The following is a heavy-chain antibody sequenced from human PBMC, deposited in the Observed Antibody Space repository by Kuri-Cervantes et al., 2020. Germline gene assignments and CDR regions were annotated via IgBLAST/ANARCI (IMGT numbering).Heavy chain of an antibody. CDR2: ISSSSSTI. CDR1: GFIFSSYS. J-gene: IGHJ4*02. D-gene: IGHD3-22*01. Sequence: GGSLRLSCAASGFIFSSYSMNWVRQAPGKGLEWVSYISSSSSTIYYADSVKGRFTISRDNAKNSLYLQMNSLRAEDTAVYYCANEYYYDSSGYYPGYWGQGTLVTVSS. V-gene: IGHV3-48*01. CDR3: ANEYYYDSSGYYPGY.